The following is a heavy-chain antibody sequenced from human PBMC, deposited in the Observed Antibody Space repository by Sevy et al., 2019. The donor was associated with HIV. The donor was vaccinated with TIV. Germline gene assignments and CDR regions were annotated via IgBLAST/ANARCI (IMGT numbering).Heavy chain of an antibody. CDR1: GYTFTSYG. D-gene: IGHD3-10*01. Sequence: ASVKVSCKASGYTFTSYGISWVRQAPGQGLEWMGWISAYNGNTNYAQKLQDRVTMTTDTSTSTAYMELRSLRSDDTAVYYCARDRPNYYGSGSVDYWGQGTLVTVSS. J-gene: IGHJ4*02. CDR3: ARDRPNYYGSGSVDY. V-gene: IGHV1-18*01. CDR2: ISAYNGNT.